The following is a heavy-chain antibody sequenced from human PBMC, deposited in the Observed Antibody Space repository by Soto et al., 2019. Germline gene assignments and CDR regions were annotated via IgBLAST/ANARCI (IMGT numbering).Heavy chain of an antibody. D-gene: IGHD2-21*02. Sequence: VRLVQSGAEVKKPGSSVRVSCRSPGDIFTRYSFSWVRQAPGQGLEWMGGVIPVFGTSNYGRKFQGRVTITADKSANMAFLDMSGLRYDDTAVYYCAGAPAGDYYYYYKFDIWGQGTAVTVSS. V-gene: IGHV1-69*06. CDR2: VIPVFGTS. CDR3: AGAPAGDYYYYYKFDI. CDR1: GDIFTRYS. J-gene: IGHJ6*02.